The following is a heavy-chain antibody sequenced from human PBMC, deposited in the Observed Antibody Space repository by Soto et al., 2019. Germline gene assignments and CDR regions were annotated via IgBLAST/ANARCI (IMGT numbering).Heavy chain of an antibody. CDR3: AKDLGYCSSTSCPDLYYYYYGMDV. Sequence: GGSLRLSCAASGFTFSSYGMHWVRQAPGKGLEWVAVISYDGSNKYYADSVKGRFTISRDNSKNTLYLQMNSLRAEDTAVYYCAKDLGYCSSTSCPDLYYYYYGMDVWGQGTTVTVSS. J-gene: IGHJ6*02. CDR2: ISYDGSNK. V-gene: IGHV3-30*18. D-gene: IGHD2-2*01. CDR1: GFTFSSYG.